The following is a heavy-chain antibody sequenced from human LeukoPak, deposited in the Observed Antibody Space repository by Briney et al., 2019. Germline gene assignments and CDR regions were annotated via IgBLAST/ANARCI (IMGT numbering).Heavy chain of an antibody. J-gene: IGHJ4*02. CDR1: GFTFSSYA. CDR2: ISGSGGTT. D-gene: IGHD5-12*01. V-gene: IGHV3-23*01. CDR3: AKGRGYSGYDLGEYDY. Sequence: GGSLRLSCAASGFTFSSYAMNWVRQATGKGLEWVSVISGSGGTTYYADSVKGRFTISRDNSKNTLYLQMNSLRAEDTAVYYCAKGRGYSGYDLGEYDYWGQGTLVTVSS.